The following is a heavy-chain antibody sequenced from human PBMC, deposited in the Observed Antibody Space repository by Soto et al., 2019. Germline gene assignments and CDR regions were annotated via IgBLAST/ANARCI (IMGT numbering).Heavy chain of an antibody. D-gene: IGHD3-10*01. CDR3: ARDPPYYYGSGSYWFDP. CDR1: GFSVTANY. J-gene: IGHJ5*02. CDR2: IYSGGST. Sequence: GGSLRLSCEVSGFSVTANYMCWVRQAPGKGLEWVSVIYSGGSTYYIDSVKGRFSISRDISKNTLYLQMNSLRAEDTALYYCARDPPYYYGSGSYWFDPWGQGTLVTVSS. V-gene: IGHV3-53*01.